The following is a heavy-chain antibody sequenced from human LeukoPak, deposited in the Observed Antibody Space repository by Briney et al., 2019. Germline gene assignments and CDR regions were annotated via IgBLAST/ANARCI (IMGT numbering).Heavy chain of an antibody. CDR2: IYYGGST. Sequence: SETLSLTCTVSGGSISSNRHYWGWIRQPPGKGLEWIGNIYYGGSTYYNPSLKSRVTISVDTSKNQFSLKLISVTAADTAVYYCTRLLKYSGSYYCDYWGQGSLVTVSS. CDR1: GGSISSNRHY. D-gene: IGHD1-26*01. CDR3: TRLLKYSGSYYCDY. V-gene: IGHV4-39*01. J-gene: IGHJ4*02.